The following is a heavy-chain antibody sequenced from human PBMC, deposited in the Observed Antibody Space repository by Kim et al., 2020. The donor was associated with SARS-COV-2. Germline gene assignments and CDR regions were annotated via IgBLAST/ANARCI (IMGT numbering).Heavy chain of an antibody. D-gene: IGHD5-12*01. J-gene: IGHJ5*02. CDR3: ARDRGYTFCWFAP. V-gene: IGHV1-2*06. Sequence: ASVKVSCKASGYTFTGSFLHWLRQATGQGLEWMGRINPNSGSTRYAEKFQGRVTMTRDTSISTAYMELNRLTSDDTAVYYCARDRGYTFCWFAPWGQGSL. CDR2: INPNSGST. CDR1: GYTFTGSF.